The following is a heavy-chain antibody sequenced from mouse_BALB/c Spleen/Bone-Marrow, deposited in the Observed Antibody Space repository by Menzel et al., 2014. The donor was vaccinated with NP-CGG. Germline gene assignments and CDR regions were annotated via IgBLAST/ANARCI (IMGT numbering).Heavy chain of an antibody. V-gene: IGHV1S81*02. CDR2: INPSNDTP. Sequence: QVQLQQPGAELVKPGASVKLSCRVSGYTFTNYFVYWVKQRPGQGLEWIGEINPSNDTPNFNEKFKSKATLTVDKSSSTAYMQLSSLTSEDPAVYYCTRSGYYGYGWYFDVWGAGTTVTVSS. J-gene: IGHJ1*01. D-gene: IGHD1-2*01. CDR3: TRSGYYGYGWYFDV. CDR1: GYTFTNYF.